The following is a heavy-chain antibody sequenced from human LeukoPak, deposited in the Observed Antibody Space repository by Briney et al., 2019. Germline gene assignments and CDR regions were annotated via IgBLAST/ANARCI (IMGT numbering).Heavy chain of an antibody. D-gene: IGHD3-10*01. CDR3: ARDRYYGSGSTYDY. Sequence: SETLSLTCTVSGGSISSYYWSWIRQPPGKGLEWIGYIYYSGSTNYNPSLKSRVTISVDTSKNQFSLKLSSVTAADTAVYYCARDRYYGSGSTYDYWGQGTLVTVSP. J-gene: IGHJ4*02. V-gene: IGHV4-59*01. CDR2: IYYSGST. CDR1: GGSISSYY.